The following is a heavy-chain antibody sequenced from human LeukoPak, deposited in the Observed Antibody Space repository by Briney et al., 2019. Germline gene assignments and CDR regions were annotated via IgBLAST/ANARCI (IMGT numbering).Heavy chain of an antibody. Sequence: GGSLRLSCAASGFTVSSNYMSWVRQAPGKGLEWISVIYSGGSTYYADSVKGRFTISRDNSKNTLYLQMSSLRAEDTAVYYCARVRSLYYFDYWGQGTLVTVSS. CDR3: ARVRSLYYFDY. CDR1: GFTVSSNY. V-gene: IGHV3-66*01. CDR2: IYSGGST. J-gene: IGHJ4*02.